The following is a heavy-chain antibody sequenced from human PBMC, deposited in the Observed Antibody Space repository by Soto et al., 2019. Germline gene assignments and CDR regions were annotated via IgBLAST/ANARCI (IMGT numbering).Heavy chain of an antibody. V-gene: IGHV3-23*01. CDR2: ISGSGGST. Sequence: EVQLSESGGGLVQPGGSLRLSCAASGFTFSSYAMRWVRQAPGKGLEWVSAISGSGGSTYYADSVKRRFTISSDNSKNTLYLQMNSLRDEDTAVYYCAKEVGDYGDYWGQGTLVTVSS. D-gene: IGHD4-17*01. J-gene: IGHJ4*02. CDR1: GFTFSSYA. CDR3: AKEVGDYGDY.